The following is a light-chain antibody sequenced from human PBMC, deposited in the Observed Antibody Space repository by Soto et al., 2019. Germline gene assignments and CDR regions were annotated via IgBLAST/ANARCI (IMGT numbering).Light chain of an antibody. J-gene: IGKJ4*01. V-gene: IGKV3-11*01. CDR1: QSVSTY. CDR2: DAS. CDR3: QQRGNWPPLT. Sequence: EVVFTQSRCALSLKHGENATLSCRASQSVSTYLTWYQQKPGQAPRLLIYDASKRATGIPARFSGSGSGTDFTLTISSLEPEDSAVYYCQQRGNWPPLTSGGRAKADIK.